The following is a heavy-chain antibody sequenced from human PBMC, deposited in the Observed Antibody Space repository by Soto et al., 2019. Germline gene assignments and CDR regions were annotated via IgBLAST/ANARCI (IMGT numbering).Heavy chain of an antibody. J-gene: IGHJ4*02. V-gene: IGHV3-30-3*01. Sequence: GGSLRLSCAASGFTLSSDAMHWVRQAPGKGLEWVAVISYEGSNKYYADSVKGRFTISRDISKNTLYLHMNSLRAEDTAVYYCARGNCGGDCYMTPTPPFFDYWGQGSLVTVSS. D-gene: IGHD2-21*02. CDR1: GFTLSSDA. CDR2: ISYEGSNK. CDR3: ARGNCGGDCYMTPTPPFFDY.